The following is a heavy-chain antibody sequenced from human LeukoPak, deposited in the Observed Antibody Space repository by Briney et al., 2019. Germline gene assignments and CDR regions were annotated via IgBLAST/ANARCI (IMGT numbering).Heavy chain of an antibody. CDR1: GYSISSGYY. CDR3: ASSSGIAVAGFDY. V-gene: IGHV4-38-2*02. Sequence: SETLSLTCTVSGYSISSGYYWGWIRQPPGKGLEWIGSIYHSGSTYYNPSLKSRVTISVDTSENQFSLKLSSVTAADTAVYYCASSSGIAVAGFDYWGQGTLVTVSS. CDR2: IYHSGST. J-gene: IGHJ4*02. D-gene: IGHD6-19*01.